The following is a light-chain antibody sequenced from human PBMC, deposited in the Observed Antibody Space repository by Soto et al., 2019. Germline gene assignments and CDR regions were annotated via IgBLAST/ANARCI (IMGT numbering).Light chain of an antibody. CDR3: QKGLRTPDL. Sequence: DIQMTQSPSSLSASVGDRVTITCRASQSINSYLNWYQQKPGKAPKLLIYAASSLQSGVPSRFSGSGSGTDFPSPNSNLEPENFATYYVQKGLRTPDLFGQGTKVENK. CDR2: AAS. J-gene: IGKJ2*01. V-gene: IGKV1-39*01. CDR1: QSINSY.